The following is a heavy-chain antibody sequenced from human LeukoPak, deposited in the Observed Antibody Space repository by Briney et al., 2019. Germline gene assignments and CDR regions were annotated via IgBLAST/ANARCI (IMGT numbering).Heavy chain of an antibody. Sequence: GSLRLSCAASGFTFSSNYMSWVRQAPGKGLEWVSVIYSGGSTYYADSVKGRFTISRDNSKNTLYLQMNSLRAEDTAVYYCARERDEDAFDIWGQGTMVTVSS. CDR1: GFTFSSNY. V-gene: IGHV3-53*01. CDR3: ARERDEDAFDI. CDR2: IYSGGST. D-gene: IGHD2-21*02. J-gene: IGHJ3*02.